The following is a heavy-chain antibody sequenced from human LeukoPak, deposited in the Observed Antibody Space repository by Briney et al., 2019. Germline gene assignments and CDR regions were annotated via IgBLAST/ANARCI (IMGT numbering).Heavy chain of an antibody. D-gene: IGHD3-10*01. J-gene: IGHJ3*02. CDR1: GGSISSSSYY. V-gene: IGHV4-39*01. CDR3: ARNMVRGVNAFDI. Sequence: PSETLSLTCTVSGGSISSSSYYWGWIRQPPGKGLEWIGSIYYSGSTYYNLSLKSRVTISVDTSKNQFSLKLSSVTAADTAVYYCARNMVRGVNAFDIWGQGTMVTVSS. CDR2: IYYSGST.